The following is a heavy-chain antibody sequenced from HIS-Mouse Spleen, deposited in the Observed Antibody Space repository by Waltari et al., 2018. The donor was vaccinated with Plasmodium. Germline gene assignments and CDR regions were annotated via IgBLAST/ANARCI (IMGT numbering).Heavy chain of an antibody. V-gene: IGHV3-53*01. D-gene: IGHD6-6*01. CDR2: IYTCGST. Sequence: EVQLVESGGGLIQPGGSLRLSCAASGFTVSSNYMSWVRQAPGKGLEWVSVIYTCGSTYYADSVKCLFTISRDNSNNPLYLQMNSLRAEDTAVYYCARGMKSSSSAFDIWGQGTMVTVSS. CDR1: GFTVSSNY. CDR3: ARGMKSSSSAFDI. J-gene: IGHJ3*02.